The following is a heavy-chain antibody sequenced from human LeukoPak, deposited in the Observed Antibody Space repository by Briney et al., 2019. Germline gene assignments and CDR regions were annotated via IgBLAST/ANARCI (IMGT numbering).Heavy chain of an antibody. Sequence: SGGSLRLSCVASGFTFSNYWMSWVRQAPGKGLEWVANVKPDESEKYYGDSVKGRFTISRDNAKNSLYLQMHSLRVDDTAVYYCARDSGRREDYWGQGTLVTVSS. D-gene: IGHD1-1*01. J-gene: IGHJ4*02. CDR1: GFTFSNYW. V-gene: IGHV3-7*01. CDR2: VKPDESEK. CDR3: ARDSGRREDY.